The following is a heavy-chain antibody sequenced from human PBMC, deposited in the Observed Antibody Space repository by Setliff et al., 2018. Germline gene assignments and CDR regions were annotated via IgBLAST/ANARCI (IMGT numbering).Heavy chain of an antibody. V-gene: IGHV4-39*01. J-gene: IGHJ4*02. D-gene: IGHD3-3*01. CDR3: ARTYNFWSGYFDY. CDR1: GGSISSSSYY. CDR2: INYLGNT. Sequence: LSLTCTVSGGSISSSSYYWGWIRQPPGKGREWIGDINYLGNTNYNPSLKTRVTISVDTSKNQFSLKLSSVTAADTAVYYCARTYNFWSGYFDYWGQGTLVTVSS.